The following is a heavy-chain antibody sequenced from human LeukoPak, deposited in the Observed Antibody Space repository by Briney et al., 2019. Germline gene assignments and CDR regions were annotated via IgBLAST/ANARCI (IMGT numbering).Heavy chain of an antibody. J-gene: IGHJ4*02. CDR1: GFTFSDYS. D-gene: IGHD2-15*01. CDR3: AREIPGRIAADC. V-gene: IGHV3-48*01. Sequence: GGSLRLSCAASGFTFSDYSMNRVRQAPGKGLEWISYIGGRGDGISYADSVKGRFTASRDNAKNSLFLQMNRLRGEDTAIYFCAREIPGRIAADCWGQGTLVTVSS. CDR2: IGGRGDGI.